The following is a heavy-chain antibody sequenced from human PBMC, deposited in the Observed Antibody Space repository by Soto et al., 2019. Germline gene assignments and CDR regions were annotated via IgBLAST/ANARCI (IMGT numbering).Heavy chain of an antibody. V-gene: IGHV4-31*03. J-gene: IGHJ3*02. CDR1: GGSISSGGYY. CDR3: AREGAGPKGSSSWPDDAFDI. CDR2: ISYSGST. D-gene: IGHD6-13*01. Sequence: QVQLQESGPGLVKPSQTLSLTCTVSGGSISSGGYYWSWIRQHPGKGLEWIGYISYSGSTYYNSSLKRRVTISVDTSKNQFSLKLTPVTAADTAVYYCAREGAGPKGSSSWPDDAFDIWGQGTMVTVSS.